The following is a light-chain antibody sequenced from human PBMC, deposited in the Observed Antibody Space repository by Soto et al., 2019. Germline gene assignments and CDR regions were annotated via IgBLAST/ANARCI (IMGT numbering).Light chain of an antibody. Sequence: LAQPASVSGSPGQSITISCTGTSGDIGDSNFVSWYQHHPGKAPKLLIYDVSDRPSRISSRFSGSKSANTASLTISGLQAEDEALYYCSSYTSTTTVRFVFGTGTKVTVL. J-gene: IGLJ1*01. CDR1: SGDIGDSNF. CDR2: DVS. CDR3: SSYTSTTTVRFV. V-gene: IGLV2-14*01.